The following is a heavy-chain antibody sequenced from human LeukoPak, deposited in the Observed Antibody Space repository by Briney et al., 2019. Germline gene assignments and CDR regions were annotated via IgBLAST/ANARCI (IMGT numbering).Heavy chain of an antibody. CDR3: AKAYYYDSSGYYQGYFDY. CDR1: GFTFSSYW. CDR2: INRNGRDT. Sequence: PGGSLRLSCAASGFTFSSYWMHWVRQAPGKGLEWVSLINRNGRDTYYADSVKGRFTISRDNSKNSLYLQMDSLRTEDTALYYCAKAYYYDSSGYYQGYFDYWGQGTLVTVSS. V-gene: IGHV3-43*01. D-gene: IGHD3-22*01. J-gene: IGHJ4*02.